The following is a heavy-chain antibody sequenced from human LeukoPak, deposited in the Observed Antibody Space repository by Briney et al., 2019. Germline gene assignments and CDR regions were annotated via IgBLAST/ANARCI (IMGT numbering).Heavy chain of an antibody. CDR1: GLTVSSNY. Sequence: GGSLRLSCAASGLTVSSNYMSWVRQAPGKGLECVSVIYSGGSTYYADSVKGRFTISRVNSGNTLYLQMNSLRAEDTAAYYCAVANPYTSGWYYFDYWGQGTLVTVSS. CDR2: IYSGGST. V-gene: IGHV3-53*01. J-gene: IGHJ4*02. CDR3: AVANPYTSGWYYFDY. D-gene: IGHD6-19*01.